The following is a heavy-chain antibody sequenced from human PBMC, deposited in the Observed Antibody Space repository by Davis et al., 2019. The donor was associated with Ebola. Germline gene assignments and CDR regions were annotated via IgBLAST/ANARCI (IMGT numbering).Heavy chain of an antibody. CDR3: ARDMRAYGSGPPDY. Sequence: ASVQVSCKASGYTFTGYYMHWVRQAPGQGLEWMGWINPNSGGTNYAQKFQGRVTMTRDTSISTAYMELSRLRSDDTAVYYCARDMRAYGSGPPDYWGQGTLVTVSS. J-gene: IGHJ4*02. V-gene: IGHV1-2*02. CDR2: INPNSGGT. D-gene: IGHD3-10*01. CDR1: GYTFTGYY.